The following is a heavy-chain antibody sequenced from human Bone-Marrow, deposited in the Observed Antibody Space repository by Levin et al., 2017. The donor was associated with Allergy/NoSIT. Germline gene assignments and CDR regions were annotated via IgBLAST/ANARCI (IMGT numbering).Heavy chain of an antibody. V-gene: IGHV3-30-3*01. D-gene: IGHD2-15*01. J-gene: IGHJ3*02. Sequence: GGSLRLSCAASGFTFSSYAMHWVRQAPGKGLEWVAVISYDGSNKYYADSVKGRFTISRDNSKNTLYLQMNSLRAEDTAVYYCARPIVVVVAATPVGAFDIWGQGTMVTVSS. CDR1: GFTFSSYA. CDR2: ISYDGSNK. CDR3: ARPIVVVVAATPVGAFDI.